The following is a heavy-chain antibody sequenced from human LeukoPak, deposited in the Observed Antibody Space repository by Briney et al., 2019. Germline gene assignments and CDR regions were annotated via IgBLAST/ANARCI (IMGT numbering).Heavy chain of an antibody. CDR3: ARWCTSCYTIQT. CDR1: GGSISSGDYY. D-gene: IGHD2-2*02. V-gene: IGHV4-30-4*08. CDR2: IYYSGST. Sequence: SETLSLTCTVSGGSISSGDYYWSWIRQPPGKGLEWIGYIYYSGSTYSNPSLKSRVTISVATSKNQFSLKLSSVTAADTAVYYCARWCTSCYTIQTWGQGTLVTVSS. J-gene: IGHJ5*02.